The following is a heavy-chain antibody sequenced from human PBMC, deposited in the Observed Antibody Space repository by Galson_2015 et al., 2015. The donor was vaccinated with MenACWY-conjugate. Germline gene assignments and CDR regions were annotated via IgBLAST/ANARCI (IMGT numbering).Heavy chain of an antibody. D-gene: IGHD4-17*01. V-gene: IGHV4-59*08. Sequence: SETLSLTCTVSGGSISSYYWSWVRQPPGKGLEWIGYIYYSGSTNYNPSLKNRVTISLDTSRNQFSLKLSSVTAADTAVYYCVRGPYGDYVDYWGQGTLVTVSS. CDR1: GGSISSYY. J-gene: IGHJ4*02. CDR2: IYYSGST. CDR3: VRGPYGDYVDY.